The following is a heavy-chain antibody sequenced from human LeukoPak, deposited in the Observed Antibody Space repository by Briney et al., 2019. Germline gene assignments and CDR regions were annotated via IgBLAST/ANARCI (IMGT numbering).Heavy chain of an antibody. CDR1: GFTFSNYA. CDR2: ITDSGGST. Sequence: GGSLRLSCAASGFTFSNYAMNWVRQAPGKGLEWVSIITDSGGSTYYADSVKGRFTISRDNSKNTLYLQMNSLRAEDTAVYYCARVKDYYDSNAYYHAFDYWGQGTLVTVSS. J-gene: IGHJ4*02. CDR3: ARVKDYYDSNAYYHAFDY. V-gene: IGHV3-23*01. D-gene: IGHD3-22*01.